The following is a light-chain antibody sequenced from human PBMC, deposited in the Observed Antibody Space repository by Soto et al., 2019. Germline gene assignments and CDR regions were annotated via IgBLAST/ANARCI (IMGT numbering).Light chain of an antibody. CDR1: HSVNSN. Sequence: EIVMTQSPATLSVSPGERATLSCRASHSVNSNLAWYQQKPGQAPRLLIYGASTRASGFPARFSGSGSGTEFTLTISSLQSEDFAVYYCQQYNNWPPVTFGQGTRLEIK. J-gene: IGKJ5*01. CDR3: QQYNNWPPVT. V-gene: IGKV3-15*01. CDR2: GAS.